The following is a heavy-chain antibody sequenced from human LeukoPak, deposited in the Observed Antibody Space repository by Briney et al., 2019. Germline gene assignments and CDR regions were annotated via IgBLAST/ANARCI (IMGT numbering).Heavy chain of an antibody. Sequence: GGSLRLSCAASGSIFSSYSIYWVRQAPGKGLEWVAVISYDGSNEYYADSVKGRFTISRDNSKNTLYIQMNSLRAEDTAVYYCARDGPYFDYWGQGTLVTVSS. CDR1: GSIFSSYS. CDR3: ARDGPYFDY. V-gene: IGHV3-30*03. CDR2: ISYDGSNE. J-gene: IGHJ4*02.